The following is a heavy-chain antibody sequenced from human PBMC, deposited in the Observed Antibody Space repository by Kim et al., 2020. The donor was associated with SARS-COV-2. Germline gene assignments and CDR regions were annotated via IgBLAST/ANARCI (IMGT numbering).Heavy chain of an antibody. CDR3: AKTLGPLLYNWNYHNLFDY. V-gene: IGHV3-23*01. J-gene: IGHJ4*02. CDR2: ISGSGGST. CDR1: GFTFSSYA. Sequence: GGSLRLSCAASGFTFSSYAMSWVRQAPGKGLEWVSAISGSGGSTYYADSVKGRFTISRDNSKNTLYLQMNSLRAEDTAVYYCAKTLGPLLYNWNYHNLFDYWGQGTLVTVSS. D-gene: IGHD1-7*01.